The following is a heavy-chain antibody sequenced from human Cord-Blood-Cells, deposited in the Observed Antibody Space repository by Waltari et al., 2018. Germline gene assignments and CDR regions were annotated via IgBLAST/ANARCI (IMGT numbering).Heavy chain of an antibody. J-gene: IGHJ4*02. CDR3: ARPHGSGSYYYFDY. V-gene: IGHV4-59*08. D-gene: IGHD3-10*01. CDR2: IYYSGTT. Sequence: QVQLQESGPGLVKPSETLSITCTVSGGPISSYYRRWLRQPPGKGLEWLWYIYYSGTTNSTPSRKSRVTITVAXSKNQXSLRLSSVTAADTAVYYCARPHGSGSYYYFDYWGQGTLVTVSS. CDR1: GGPISSYY.